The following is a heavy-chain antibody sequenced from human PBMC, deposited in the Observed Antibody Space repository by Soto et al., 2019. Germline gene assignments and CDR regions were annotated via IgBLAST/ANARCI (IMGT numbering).Heavy chain of an antibody. CDR3: ARGPPSIGYLLDY. CDR1: GFTVSSDY. V-gene: IGHV3-66*01. D-gene: IGHD3-22*01. Sequence: EVQLVESGGGLVQPGGSLRLSCAASGFTVSSDYMSWVRQAPGKGLEWVSVIYGGGSTYYADSVKGRFTISRDTSKSTLYLQMNSLRAEDTAVYYCARGPPSIGYLLDYWGQGTLITVSS. J-gene: IGHJ4*02. CDR2: IYGGGST.